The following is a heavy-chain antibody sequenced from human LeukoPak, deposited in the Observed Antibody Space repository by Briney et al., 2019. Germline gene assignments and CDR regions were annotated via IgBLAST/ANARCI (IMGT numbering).Heavy chain of an antibody. J-gene: IGHJ2*01. D-gene: IGHD1-26*01. Sequence: GGSLRLSCAASGFTVSSNYMSWVRQAPGKGLVWVSRINSDGSSTSYADSVKGRFTISRDNAKNTLYLQMNSLRAEDTAVYYCARASGIDWYFDLWGRGTLVTVSS. CDR3: ARASGIDWYFDL. CDR2: INSDGSST. V-gene: IGHV3-74*01. CDR1: GFTVSSNY.